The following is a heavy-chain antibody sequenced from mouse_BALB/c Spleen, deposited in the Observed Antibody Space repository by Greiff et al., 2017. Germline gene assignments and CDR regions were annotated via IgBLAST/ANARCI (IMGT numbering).Heavy chain of an antibody. CDR3: ARGDGYYEYEGTFMDY. CDR2: ISSGGST. CDR1: GFTFSSYA. V-gene: IGHV5-6-5*01. J-gene: IGHJ4*01. Sequence: EVKLMESGGGLVKPGGSLKLSCAASGFTFSSYAMSWVRQTPEKRLEWVASISSGGSTYYPDSVKGRFTISRDNARNILYLQMSSLRSEDTAMYYCARGDGYYEYEGTFMDYWGQGTSVTVSS. D-gene: IGHD2-4*01.